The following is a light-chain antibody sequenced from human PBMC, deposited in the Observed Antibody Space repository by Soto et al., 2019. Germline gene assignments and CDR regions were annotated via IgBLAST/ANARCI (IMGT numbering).Light chain of an antibody. CDR3: QQYYSVPFT. Sequence: DIVMTQFPDSLAVSLGERATINCKSSQSVFDSSNNKNYLTWYQQKPGQPPNLLISWSSTRASGVPDRFSGSGSGTDFTLTINGLQAEDVAIYYCQQYYSVPFTLGPGTKVDMK. J-gene: IGKJ3*01. V-gene: IGKV4-1*01. CDR1: QSVFDSSNNKNY. CDR2: WSS.